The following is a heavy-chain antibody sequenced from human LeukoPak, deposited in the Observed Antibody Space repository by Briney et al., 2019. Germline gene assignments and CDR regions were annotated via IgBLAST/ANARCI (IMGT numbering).Heavy chain of an antibody. V-gene: IGHV4-4*02. D-gene: IGHD3-22*01. J-gene: IGHJ4*02. CDR3: AGLVGRYSSGLYYYYFDY. CDR2: MYLSGTT. CDR1: GDSINSLDL. Sequence: SETLSLTCSVSGDSINSLDLWSWVRQPPGKGLEWIGEMYLSGTTHSNPSVKSRVTISIDKSKNQFFLNLSSATAADTAVYYCAGLVGRYSSGLYYYYFDYWGQGTLVTVSS.